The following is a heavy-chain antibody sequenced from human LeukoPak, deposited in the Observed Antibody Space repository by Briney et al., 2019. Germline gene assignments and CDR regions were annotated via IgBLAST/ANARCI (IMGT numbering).Heavy chain of an antibody. CDR1: GFTFSSYG. Sequence: GGSLRLSCAASGFTFSSYGMHWVRQAPGKGLGWVAFIRYDGSNKYYADFVKGRFTISRDNSKNTLYLQMNSLRAEDTAVYYCAKKAWSNWYYYYMDVWGKGTTVTVSS. CDR3: AKKAWSNWYYYYMDV. V-gene: IGHV3-30*02. J-gene: IGHJ6*03. CDR2: IRYDGSNK. D-gene: IGHD1-20*01.